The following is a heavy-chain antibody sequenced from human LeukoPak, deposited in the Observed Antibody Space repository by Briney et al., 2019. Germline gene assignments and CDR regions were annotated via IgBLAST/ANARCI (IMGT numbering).Heavy chain of an antibody. D-gene: IGHD3-22*01. Sequence: GGSLRLSCAASGFTFSTYGISWVRQAPGKGLGWVSTMSGSGGSTYYADSVKGRFTMSRDNSNHTLYLQMKSLRVEDTAVYYCAKRAWYYDTSGYYHDYWGQGTLVTVSS. J-gene: IGHJ4*02. CDR1: GFTFSTYG. CDR2: MSGSGGST. CDR3: AKRAWYYDTSGYYHDY. V-gene: IGHV3-23*01.